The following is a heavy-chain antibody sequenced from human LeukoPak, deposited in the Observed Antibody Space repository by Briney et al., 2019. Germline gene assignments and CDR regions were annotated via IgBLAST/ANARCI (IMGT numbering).Heavy chain of an antibody. CDR1: GFTFSRYW. Sequence: GGSLRLSCAASGFTFSRYWMSWVRQAPGKGLEWVANIKKDGGEKYYVDSVKGRFTISRDNAKNSLYLQMNSLRAEDTAVYYCATSVGDGYDSNWGQGTLVTVSS. D-gene: IGHD5-12*01. V-gene: IGHV3-7*01. CDR3: ATSVGDGYDSN. CDR2: IKKDGGEK. J-gene: IGHJ4*02.